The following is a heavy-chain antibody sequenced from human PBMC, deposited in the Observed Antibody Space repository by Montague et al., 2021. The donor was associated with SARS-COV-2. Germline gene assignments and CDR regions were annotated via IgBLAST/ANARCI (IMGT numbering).Heavy chain of an antibody. V-gene: IGHV4-59*01. D-gene: IGHD3-10*01. CDR2: IYISCST. Sequence: SETLSLTCTVSGGSISTNYWSWIRQPQGQGKEWNGYIYISCSTTSYPYPKSQVTISVDTAKNKFSMTLSSVTATDTAVYYCARAGITMVRGVYRWAVDIWGQGTLVTVSS. CDR3: ARAGITMVRGVYRWAVDI. J-gene: IGHJ3*02. CDR1: GGSISTNY.